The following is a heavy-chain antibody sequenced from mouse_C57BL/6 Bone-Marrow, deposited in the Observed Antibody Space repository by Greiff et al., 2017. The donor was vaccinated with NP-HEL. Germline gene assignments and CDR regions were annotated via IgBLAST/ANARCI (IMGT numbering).Heavy chain of an antibody. J-gene: IGHJ1*03. CDR3: ARRLRPYWYFDV. CDR2: ISSGRSTI. D-gene: IGHD2-2*01. CDR1: GFTFSDYG. V-gene: IGHV5-17*01. Sequence: EVKLVESGGGLVKPGGSLKLSCAASGFTFSDYGMHWVRQAPEKGLEWVAYISSGRSTIYYADTVKGRFTISRDNAKNTLFLQMTSLRSEDTAMYYCARRLRPYWYFDVWGTGTTVTVSS.